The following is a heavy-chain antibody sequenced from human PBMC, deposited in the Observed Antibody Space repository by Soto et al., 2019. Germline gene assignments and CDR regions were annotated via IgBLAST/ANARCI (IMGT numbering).Heavy chain of an antibody. CDR2: ISPYNSDK. V-gene: IGHV1-18*01. Sequence: VQVSCKASGYTFSSFRISWVRQAPGQGLEWVGWISPYNSDKKNAQKLQGRVTMSADTATTTAYMELRSLRSDDTAIYYCARSYYDSSGYEPAFDYWGQGTPVTVSS. CDR1: GYTFSSFR. D-gene: IGHD3-22*01. J-gene: IGHJ4*02. CDR3: ARSYYDSSGYEPAFDY.